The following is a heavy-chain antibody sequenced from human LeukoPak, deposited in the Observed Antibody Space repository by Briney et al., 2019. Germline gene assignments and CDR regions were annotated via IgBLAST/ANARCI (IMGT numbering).Heavy chain of an antibody. CDR3: ASWGYYYGSGSPSNFDY. D-gene: IGHD3-10*01. V-gene: IGHV3-23*01. J-gene: IGHJ4*02. CDR2: ISGSGGST. CDR1: GFTFSSYA. Sequence: GGSLGLSCAASGFTFSSYAMSWVRQAPGKGLEWVSAISGSGGSTYYADSAKGRFTISRDNSKNTLYLQMNSLRAEDTAVYYCASWGYYYGSGSPSNFDYWGQGTLVTVSS.